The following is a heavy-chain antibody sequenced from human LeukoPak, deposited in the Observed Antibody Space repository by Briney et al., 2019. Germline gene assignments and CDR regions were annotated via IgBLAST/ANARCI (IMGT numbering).Heavy chain of an antibody. CDR3: AGNRYFDWLLYPNWFDP. Sequence: GSLRLSCAASGFTFSNYNMNWVRQPPGKGLEWIGSAYYSGSTYYNPSLKSRVTISVDTSKNQFSLKLSSVTAADTAVYYCAGNRYFDWLLYPNWFDPWGQGTLVTVSS. CDR2: AYYSGST. J-gene: IGHJ5*02. CDR1: GFTFSNYN. D-gene: IGHD3-9*01. V-gene: IGHV4-39*07.